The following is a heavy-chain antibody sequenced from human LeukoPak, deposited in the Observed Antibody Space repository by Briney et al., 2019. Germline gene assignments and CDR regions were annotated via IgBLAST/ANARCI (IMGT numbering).Heavy chain of an antibody. Sequence: SDTLSLTCTVSGGSTTSYYWTWIRQPPGKGLEWIGNIYYSGSTKSNPSLNSRVTISVDTSKNQFSLELRSVTAADTAVYYCARTSRHYYGSGSDLTPWPAEMDVWGQGTTVIVSS. V-gene: IGHV4-59*07. J-gene: IGHJ6*02. CDR1: GGSTTSYY. D-gene: IGHD3-10*01. CDR3: ARTSRHYYGSGSDLTPWPAEMDV. CDR2: IYYSGST.